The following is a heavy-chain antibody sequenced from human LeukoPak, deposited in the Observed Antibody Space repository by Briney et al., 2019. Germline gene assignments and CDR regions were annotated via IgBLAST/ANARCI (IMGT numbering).Heavy chain of an antibody. D-gene: IGHD3-10*01. Sequence: GGSLRLSCSASGFTFSSYAMHGVRQAPGKGREYFSAISSNGGSTYYADSVKGSFTISRDNSKNTLYLQMRSLRAEDPPVYYCVKGELWFGEKGHWFDPWGQGTLVTVSS. CDR1: GFTFSSYA. CDR3: VKGELWFGEKGHWFDP. CDR2: ISSNGGST. V-gene: IGHV3-64D*06. J-gene: IGHJ5*02.